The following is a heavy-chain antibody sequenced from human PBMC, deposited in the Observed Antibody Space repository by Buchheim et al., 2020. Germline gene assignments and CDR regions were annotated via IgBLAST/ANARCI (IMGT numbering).Heavy chain of an antibody. D-gene: IGHD2-2*01. J-gene: IGHJ6*02. CDR1: GYTFTGYY. CDR3: ARVGVCSSTSCYVLGDSYYYGMDV. Sequence: QVQLVQSGAEVKKPGASVKVSCKASGYTFTGYYMHWVRQAPGQGREWMGRINPNSGGTNYAQKFQGRVTMTRDTSISPAYMELSRLRSDDTAVYYCARVGVCSSTSCYVLGDSYYYGMDVWGQGTT. V-gene: IGHV1-2*06. CDR2: INPNSGGT.